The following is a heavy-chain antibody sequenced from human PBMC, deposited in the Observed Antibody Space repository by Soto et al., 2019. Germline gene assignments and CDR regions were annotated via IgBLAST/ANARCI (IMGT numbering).Heavy chain of an antibody. CDR2: ISWNSGNT. V-gene: IGHV3-9*01. Sequence: EVQLEESEGALVQPGRSLRLSCAASGFTFDDYAMHWVRQVLGKGLEWVSSISWNSGNTGYADSVKGRFTTSRDNAKNSLYLQMNSLRPEDTALYYCVRSKGGYSYGNPFDYWGQGTLVTVSS. CDR3: VRSKGGYSYGNPFDY. CDR1: GFTFDDYA. D-gene: IGHD5-18*01. J-gene: IGHJ4*02.